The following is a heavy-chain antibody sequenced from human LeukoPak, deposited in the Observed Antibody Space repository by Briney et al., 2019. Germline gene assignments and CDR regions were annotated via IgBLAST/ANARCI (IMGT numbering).Heavy chain of an antibody. CDR2: ISGSGGST. J-gene: IGHJ4*02. CDR3: AKDPIAVAGTRGDYFDY. D-gene: IGHD6-19*01. V-gene: IGHV3-23*01. CDR1: GFTFSSYA. Sequence: GGSLRLSCAASGFTFSSYAMSWVRQGPGKGLEWVSAISGSGGSTYYADSVKGRFTISRDNSKNTLYLQMNSLRAEDTAVYYCAKDPIAVAGTRGDYFDYWGQGTLVTVSS.